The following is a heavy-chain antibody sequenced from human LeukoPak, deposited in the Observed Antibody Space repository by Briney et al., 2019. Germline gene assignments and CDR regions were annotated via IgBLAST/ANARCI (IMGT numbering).Heavy chain of an antibody. V-gene: IGHV3-21*01. Sequence: GGSLRLSCAASGFTFSSYSMNWVRQAPGKGLEWVSSISSSSSYIYYADSVKGRFTISRDNAKNSLYLQMNSLRAEDTAVYYCARDRPYYGSGSYWCYFDYWGQGTLVTVSS. CDR1: GFTFSSYS. D-gene: IGHD3-10*01. J-gene: IGHJ4*02. CDR3: ARDRPYYGSGSYWCYFDY. CDR2: ISSSSSYI.